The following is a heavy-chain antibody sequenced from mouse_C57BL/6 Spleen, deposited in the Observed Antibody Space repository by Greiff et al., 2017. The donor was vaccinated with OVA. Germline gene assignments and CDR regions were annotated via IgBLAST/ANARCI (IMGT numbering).Heavy chain of an antibody. V-gene: IGHV1-42*01. CDR1: GYSFTGYY. CDR3: ARKYYGRSYVGGFDY. CDR2: INPSTGGT. D-gene: IGHD1-1*01. Sequence: EVQLQQSGPELVKPGASVKISCKASGYSFTGYYMNWVKQSPEKSLEWIGEINPSTGGTTYNQKFKAKATLTVDKSSSTAYMQLKSLTSEDSAVYYCARKYYGRSYVGGFDYWGQGTTLTVSS. J-gene: IGHJ2*01.